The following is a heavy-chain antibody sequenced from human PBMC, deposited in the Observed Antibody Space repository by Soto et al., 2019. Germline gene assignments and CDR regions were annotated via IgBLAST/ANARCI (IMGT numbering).Heavy chain of an antibody. CDR2: IRSDGDTT. Sequence: EVQVLESGGGLVQPGGSLRLSCAASGFTFSSNGMNWVRQAPGKGLEWVSGIRSDGDTTYNADSVKGRFTVSRDTSKNTVYIQMNSLRVEDTSIYYCAKGKGVGATPDGANCCGQGNLGTVSS. CDR1: GFTFSSNG. CDR3: AKGKGVGATPDGANC. J-gene: IGHJ4*02. D-gene: IGHD1-26*01. V-gene: IGHV3-23*01.